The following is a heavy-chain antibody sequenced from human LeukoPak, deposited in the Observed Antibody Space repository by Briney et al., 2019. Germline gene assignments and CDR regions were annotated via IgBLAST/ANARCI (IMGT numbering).Heavy chain of an antibody. CDR2: TYSDGYT. CDR3: VWGRQWYFDL. CDR1: GVNVKNNY. D-gene: IGHD3-16*01. V-gene: IGHV3-53*01. J-gene: IGHJ2*01. Sequence: PGGSLRLSCAAPGVNVKNNYMSWVRQAPGKGPEWVSVTYSDGYTSFADSVAGRFTFSRDTSRNTMFLQMTSLRVDDSAVYYRVWGRQWYFDLWGRGSLVTVSS.